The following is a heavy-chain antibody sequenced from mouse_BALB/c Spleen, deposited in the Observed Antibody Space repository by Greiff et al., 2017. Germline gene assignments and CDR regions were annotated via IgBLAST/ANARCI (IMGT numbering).Heavy chain of an antibody. CDR1: GFSLTGYG. CDR3: AKTITRDYYAMDY. Sequence: VKLMESGPGLVAPAQSLSITCTVSGFSLTGYGVNWVRQPPGKGLEWLGMIRGGGSTDYNSALKSRLSISKDNSKSQVFLKMNSLHTDETARYCCAKTITRDYYAMDYWGQGTSVTVSS. D-gene: IGHD2-4*01. J-gene: IGHJ4*01. CDR2: IRGGGST. V-gene: IGHV2-6-7*01.